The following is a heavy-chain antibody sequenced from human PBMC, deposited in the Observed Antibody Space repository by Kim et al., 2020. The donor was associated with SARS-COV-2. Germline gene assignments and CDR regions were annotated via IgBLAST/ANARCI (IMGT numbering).Heavy chain of an antibody. CDR2: IYYSGST. D-gene: IGHD4-4*01. Sequence: SETLSLTCTVSGGSISSYYWSWIRQPPGKGLEWIGYIYYSGSTNYNPSLKSRVTISVDTSKNQFSLKLSSVTAADTAVYYCASMTTVTKGFDYWGQGTLVTVSS. J-gene: IGHJ4*02. V-gene: IGHV4-59*13. CDR3: ASMTTVTKGFDY. CDR1: GGSISSYY.